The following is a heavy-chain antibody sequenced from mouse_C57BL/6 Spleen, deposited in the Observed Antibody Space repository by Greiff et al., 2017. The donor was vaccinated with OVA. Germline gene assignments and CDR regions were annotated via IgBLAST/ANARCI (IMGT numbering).Heavy chain of an antibody. CDR2: IYPGSGNT. Sequence: VQLQQSGAELVRPGASVKLSCKASGYTFTDYYINWVKQRPGQGLEWIARIYPGSGNTYYNEKFKGKATLTAEKSSSTAYMQLSSLTSEDSAVYFCARDYGSSRLDYWGQGTTLTVSS. CDR1: GYTFTDYY. CDR3: ARDYGSSRLDY. V-gene: IGHV1-76*01. J-gene: IGHJ2*01. D-gene: IGHD1-1*01.